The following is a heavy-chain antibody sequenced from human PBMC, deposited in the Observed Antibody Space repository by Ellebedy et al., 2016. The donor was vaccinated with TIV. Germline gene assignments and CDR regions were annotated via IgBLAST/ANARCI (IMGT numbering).Heavy chain of an antibody. D-gene: IGHD2-2*01. Sequence: AASVKVSCKASGGTFSSYAISWVRQAPGQGLEWMGGIIPIFGTANYAQKFQGRVTITADESTSTAYMELSSLRSEDTAVYYCAREGVSSTFPSSFDYWGQGTLVTVSS. CDR3: AREGVSSTFPSSFDY. CDR1: GGTFSSYA. J-gene: IGHJ4*02. CDR2: IIPIFGTA. V-gene: IGHV1-69*13.